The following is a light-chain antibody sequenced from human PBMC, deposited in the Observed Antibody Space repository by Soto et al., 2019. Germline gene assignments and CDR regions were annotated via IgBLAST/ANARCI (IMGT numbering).Light chain of an antibody. CDR3: QQYGESPLT. CDR2: AAS. V-gene: IGKV3-20*01. CDR1: QSVTINS. Sequence: EILLTQSPTTLSFSPLEGFTLSCRASQSVTINSLAWYQQKPGQAPRLLIYAASTRATAVPDRFTGSGSGTDFALTISRLEPEDFAVYYCQQYGESPLTFGPGTKVDIK. J-gene: IGKJ3*01.